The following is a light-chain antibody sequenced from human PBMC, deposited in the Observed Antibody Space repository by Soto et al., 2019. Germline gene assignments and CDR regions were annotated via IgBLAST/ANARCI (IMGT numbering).Light chain of an antibody. V-gene: IGKV1-13*02. CDR2: DAS. CDR3: QQFHSYPIT. Sequence: AIQLTQSPSSLSASVGDRVTITCRASQGISSALAWYQQKPGEAPNLLIYDASSLESGVPSRFSGSGSGTDFILTISSLQPEDVATYYCQQFHSYPITFGQGTRLAIK. J-gene: IGKJ5*01. CDR1: QGISSA.